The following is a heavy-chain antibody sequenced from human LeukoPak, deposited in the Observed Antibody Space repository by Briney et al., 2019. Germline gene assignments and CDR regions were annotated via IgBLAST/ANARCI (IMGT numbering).Heavy chain of an antibody. Sequence: SVKVSCKASGRTFSSYAISWVRQAPGQGLEWMGGIIPIFGTANYAQKFQGRVTITADESTSTAYMELSSLRSEDTAVYYCARYSSSWTGNFFDPWGQGTLVTVSS. D-gene: IGHD6-13*01. CDR2: IIPIFGTA. CDR1: GRTFSSYA. J-gene: IGHJ5*02. V-gene: IGHV1-69*13. CDR3: ARYSSSWTGNFFDP.